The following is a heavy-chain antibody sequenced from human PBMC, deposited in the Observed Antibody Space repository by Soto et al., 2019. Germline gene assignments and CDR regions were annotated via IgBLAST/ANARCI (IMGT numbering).Heavy chain of an antibody. Sequence: QVQLQESGPGLVKPSETLSLTCTVSGGSISSYYWSWIRQPPGKGLEWIGYIYYSGSTNYNPSLKSRVTISVDTSKNQFSLKLSSVTAADTAVYYCARGTVPGCSGGSCRRYYYYYMDVWGKGTTVTVSS. CDR2: IYYSGST. D-gene: IGHD2-15*01. J-gene: IGHJ6*03. CDR1: GGSISSYY. V-gene: IGHV4-59*01. CDR3: ARGTVPGCSGGSCRRYYYYYMDV.